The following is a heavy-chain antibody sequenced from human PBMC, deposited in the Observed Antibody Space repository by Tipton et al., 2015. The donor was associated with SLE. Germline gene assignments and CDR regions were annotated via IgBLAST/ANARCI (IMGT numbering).Heavy chain of an antibody. CDR3: AGGYSGYSLGAFDI. CDR2: IYYSGST. V-gene: IGHV4-31*03. CDR1: GGSISSYY. Sequence: TLSLTCTVSGGSISSYYWSWIRQHPGKGLEWIGYIYYSGSTYYNPSLKSRVTISVDTSKNQFSLKLSSVTAADTAVYYCAGGYSGYSLGAFDIWGQGTMVTVSS. J-gene: IGHJ3*02. D-gene: IGHD5-12*01.